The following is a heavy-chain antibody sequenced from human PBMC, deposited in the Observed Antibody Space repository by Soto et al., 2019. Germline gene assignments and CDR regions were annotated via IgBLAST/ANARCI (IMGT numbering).Heavy chain of an antibody. D-gene: IGHD2-2*01. CDR3: ARMARRVVPAATGEDYFDY. CDR1: GFTFSSYW. CDR2: IKQDGSEK. Sequence: SGGSLRLSCAASGFTFSSYWMSWVRQAPGKGLEWVANIKQDGSEKYYVDSVKGRFTISRDNAKNSLYLQMNSLRAEDTAVYYCARMARRVVPAATGEDYFDYWGQGTLVTVSS. V-gene: IGHV3-7*03. J-gene: IGHJ4*02.